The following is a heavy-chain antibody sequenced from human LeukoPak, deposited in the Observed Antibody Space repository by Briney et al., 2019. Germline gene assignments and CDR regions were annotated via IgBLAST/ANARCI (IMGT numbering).Heavy chain of an antibody. CDR1: GFTFSSYT. CDR2: ISTGGSI. V-gene: IGHV3-48*02. J-gene: IGHJ4*02. D-gene: IGHD5-18*01. Sequence: GGSRRLSCAASGFTFSSYTMNWVRQAPGKGLEWVSYISTGGSISYADSVKGRFTISRDNAKNSLYLQMNSLRDEDTAVYYCARMIDYNYGYAFDYWGQGTLVTVSS. CDR3: ARMIDYNYGYAFDY.